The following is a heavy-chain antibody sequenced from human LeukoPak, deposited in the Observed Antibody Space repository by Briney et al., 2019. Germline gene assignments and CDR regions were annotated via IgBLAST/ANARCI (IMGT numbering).Heavy chain of an antibody. CDR3: ARDLRAVSAAHRNNWFDP. Sequence: KPSETLSLTCTVSGGSISSYYWSWIRQPPGKGLEWIGYIYYSGSTNYNPSLKSRVTILVDTSKNQFSLKLSSVTAADTAVYYCARDLRAVSAAHRNNWFDPWGQGTLVTVSS. J-gene: IGHJ5*02. CDR2: IYYSGST. CDR1: GGSISSYY. V-gene: IGHV4-59*01. D-gene: IGHD2-2*01.